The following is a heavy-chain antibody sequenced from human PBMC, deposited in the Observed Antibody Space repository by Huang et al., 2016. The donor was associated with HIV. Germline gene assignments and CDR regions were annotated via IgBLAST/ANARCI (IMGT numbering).Heavy chain of an antibody. CDR1: GFTFSSYA. D-gene: IGHD1-7*01. Sequence: QVQLVESGGGVVQPGRSLRLSCAASGFTFSSYAMHWVRQAPGKGLEWVAVISYDGSNKYYADSVKGRFTISCDNSKNTLYLNMNSLGAEDTAVYYWARYSYNWNYYFDYWGQGTLVSVSS. CDR2: ISYDGSNK. J-gene: IGHJ4*02. V-gene: IGHV3-30-3*01. CDR3: ARYSYNWNYYFDY.